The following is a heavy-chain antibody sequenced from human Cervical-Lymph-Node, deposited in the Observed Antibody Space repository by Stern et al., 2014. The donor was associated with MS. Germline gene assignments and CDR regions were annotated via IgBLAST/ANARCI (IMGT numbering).Heavy chain of an antibody. Sequence: QVQLQESGPGLVKPSETLSLNCTVSGGSIGTYFWSWIRQPPGQGLEWIGYIYYTGTTNYNPSLKSRVTMSVDTSKNQFSLKLTSVTAADTAVYYCARGDPSNYDFWSGYYTRHYFDYWGQGYLVTVSS. D-gene: IGHD3-3*01. CDR3: ARGDPSNYDFWSGYYTRHYFDY. CDR2: IYYTGTT. CDR1: GGSIGTYF. V-gene: IGHV4-59*01. J-gene: IGHJ4*02.